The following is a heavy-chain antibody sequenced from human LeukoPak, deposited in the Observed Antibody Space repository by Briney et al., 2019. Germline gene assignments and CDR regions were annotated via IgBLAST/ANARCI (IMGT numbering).Heavy chain of an antibody. CDR3: AKDRAWGSYSYYGMDV. D-gene: IGHD3-16*01. Sequence: GGSLRLSCAASGFTFSSYGMHWVRQAPGKGLEWVAVISYDGSNKYQADSVKGRFTISRDNSKNTLYLQMNSLRAEDTAVYYCAKDRAWGSYSYYGMDVWGQGTTVTVSS. CDR1: GFTFSSYG. V-gene: IGHV3-30*18. J-gene: IGHJ6*02. CDR2: ISYDGSNK.